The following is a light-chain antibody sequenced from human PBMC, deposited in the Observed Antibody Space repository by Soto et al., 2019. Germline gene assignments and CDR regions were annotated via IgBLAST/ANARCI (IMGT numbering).Light chain of an antibody. CDR1: SSDIGAFTF. V-gene: IGLV2-14*03. Sequence: QSALTQPASVSGSPGQSITISCTGTSSDIGAFTFVSWYQQHPGKVPKLMIFDVNRRPSAVSDRFSGSKSGNTASLTISGLQAEDEGDYYCSSYTSSSTHVFGSGTKLTVL. J-gene: IGLJ1*01. CDR2: DVN. CDR3: SSYTSSSTHV.